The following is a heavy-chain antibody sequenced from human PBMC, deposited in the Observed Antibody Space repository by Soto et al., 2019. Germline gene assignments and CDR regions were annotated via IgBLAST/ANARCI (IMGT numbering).Heavy chain of an antibody. D-gene: IGHD3-16*01. CDR3: TTIVPWGWNS. Sequence: DVQLVESGGGLVKPGGSLRLSCAASSFSFSDTWMNWVRQAPGRGLEWVGRIKKRRDGGTTDYAAIVRGRFTISRDDSTNTLYLHMSSLKTEDTAIYYCTTIVPWGWNSWGQGTLVTVSS. V-gene: IGHV3-15*07. CDR2: IKKRRDGGTT. CDR1: SFSFSDTW. J-gene: IGHJ4*02.